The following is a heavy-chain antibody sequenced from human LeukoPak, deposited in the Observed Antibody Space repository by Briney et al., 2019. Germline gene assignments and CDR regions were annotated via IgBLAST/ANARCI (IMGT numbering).Heavy chain of an antibody. D-gene: IGHD3-22*01. V-gene: IGHV3-33*08. J-gene: IGHJ4*02. CDR2: IWYDGSSE. CDR1: GFTFSSYW. Sequence: GGSLRLSCAASGFTFSSYWMHWVRQAPGKGLEWVALIWYDGSSENYADSVKGRFTISRDNSKNTLYLQMNSLRAEDTAVYYCARDLAYDSTGYFDYWGQGTLVTVSS. CDR3: ARDLAYDSTGYFDY.